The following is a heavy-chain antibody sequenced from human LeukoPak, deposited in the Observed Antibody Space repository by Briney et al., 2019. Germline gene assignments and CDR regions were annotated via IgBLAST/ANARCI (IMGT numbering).Heavy chain of an antibody. V-gene: IGHV3-23*01. CDR2: ISGSGGST. Sequence: GGSLRLSCAASGFTFSSYAMSWVRQAPGKGLEWVSAISGSGGSTYYADSVKGRFTISRDNSKNTLYLQMNSLRAEDTAVYYCAKRKQQLVRPGVDYWGQGTLVTVSS. J-gene: IGHJ4*02. D-gene: IGHD6-13*01. CDR1: GFTFSSYA. CDR3: AKRKQQLVRPGVDY.